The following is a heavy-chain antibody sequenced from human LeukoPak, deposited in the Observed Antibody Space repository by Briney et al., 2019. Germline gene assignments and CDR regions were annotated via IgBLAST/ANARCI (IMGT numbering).Heavy chain of an antibody. CDR2: INPSGGST. CDR3: ARSTVEDGMDV. Sequence: GASVKVSWKASGSTFTSYYMHWVRQAPGQGLEWMGIINPSGGSTSYAQKFQGRVTMTRDTSTSTVYMELSSLRSEDTAVYYCARSTVEDGMDVWGQGTTVTVSS. V-gene: IGHV1-46*01. D-gene: IGHD4-11*01. J-gene: IGHJ6*02. CDR1: GSTFTSYY.